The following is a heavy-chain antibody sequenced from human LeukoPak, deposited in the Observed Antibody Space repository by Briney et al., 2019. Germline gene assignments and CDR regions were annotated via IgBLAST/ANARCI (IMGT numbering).Heavy chain of an antibody. CDR1: GFTFSSYS. D-gene: IGHD2-2*01. CDR3: ARGEDIVVVPAAYYYGMDV. V-gene: IGHV3-21*01. CDR2: ISSSSSYI. Sequence: GGSLRLSCAASGFTFSSYSMNWVRQAPGKGLEWVSSISSSSSYIYYADSVKGQFTISRDNAKNSLYLQMNSLRAEDTAVYYCARGEDIVVVPAAYYYGMDVWGKGTTVTVSS. J-gene: IGHJ6*04.